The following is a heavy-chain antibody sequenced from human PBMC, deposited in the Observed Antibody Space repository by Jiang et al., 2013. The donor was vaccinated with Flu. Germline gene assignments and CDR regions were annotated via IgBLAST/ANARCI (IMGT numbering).Heavy chain of an antibody. J-gene: IGHJ4*02. CDR1: GDTFSSYA. CDR2: TIPIFGTS. Sequence: VQLVESGAEVKKPGSSVKVSCKASGDTFSSYAISWVRQAPGKGFEWMGGTIPIFGTSNHAQKFQGRVTFTADESTSTAYMELSSLRSEDTAVYYCARGTGYSYAPFDFWGQGTLVTVSS. CDR3: ARGTGYSYAPFDF. V-gene: IGHV1-69*01. D-gene: IGHD5-18*01.